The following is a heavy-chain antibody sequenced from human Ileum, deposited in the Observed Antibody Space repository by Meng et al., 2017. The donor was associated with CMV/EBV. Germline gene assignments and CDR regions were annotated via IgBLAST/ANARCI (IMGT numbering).Heavy chain of an antibody. D-gene: IGHD3-3*01. CDR2: IFYLGRP. V-gene: IGHV4-39*07. J-gene: IGHJ3*02. CDR3: ARVGKNMVTTIFGFDI. CDR1: SLSSGHYY. Sequence: SLSSGHYYWACFRRPPGNGLASLVTIFYLGRPYYPSSLTRRVPISVDRPKNQFSLKLRSVTAADTAVYYCARVGKNMVTTIFGFDIWGQGTMVTVSS.